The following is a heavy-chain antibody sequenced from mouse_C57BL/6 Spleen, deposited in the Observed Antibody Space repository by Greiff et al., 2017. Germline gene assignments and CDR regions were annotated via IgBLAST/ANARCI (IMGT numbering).Heavy chain of an antibody. CDR3: ARGDYDYGDGFAY. Sequence: VQLQQSGPELVKPGASVKISCKASGYSFTGYYMNWVKQSPEKSLEWIGEINPSTGGTTYNQKFKAKATLTVDKSSSTAYMQLKSLTSEDSAVYYCARGDYDYGDGFAYWGQGTLVTVSA. D-gene: IGHD2-4*01. J-gene: IGHJ3*01. CDR2: INPSTGGT. CDR1: GYSFTGYY. V-gene: IGHV1-42*01.